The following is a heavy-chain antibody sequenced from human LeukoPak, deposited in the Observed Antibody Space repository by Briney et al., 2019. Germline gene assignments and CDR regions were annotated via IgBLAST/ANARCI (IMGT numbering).Heavy chain of an antibody. V-gene: IGHV3-30-3*01. CDR1: GFTFSRYG. D-gene: IGHD4-11*01. Sequence: PGGSLRLSCAASGFTFSRYGMHWVRQAPGKRLEWVAVISHDGGNEYYADSVKGRFTISRDNSKNTLYLQMDSLRAEDTAVYYCAKDSCSSNPYYGLDVWGQGTTVTVSS. J-gene: IGHJ6*02. CDR3: AKDSCSSNPYYGLDV. CDR2: ISHDGGNE.